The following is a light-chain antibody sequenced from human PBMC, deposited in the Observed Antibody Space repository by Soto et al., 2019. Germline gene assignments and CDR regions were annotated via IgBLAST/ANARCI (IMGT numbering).Light chain of an antibody. J-gene: IGKJ2*01. V-gene: IGKV3-11*01. CDR3: QQRSNWPPYT. Sequence: EIVLTQSPATLSLSPGERATLSCRASQSVSSYLAWYQQKPGQAPRLLIYDASNSATGIPARFSGSGSATDFTLTISSLEPEDFAVYYCQQRSNWPPYTFGQGTKLEIK. CDR2: DAS. CDR1: QSVSSY.